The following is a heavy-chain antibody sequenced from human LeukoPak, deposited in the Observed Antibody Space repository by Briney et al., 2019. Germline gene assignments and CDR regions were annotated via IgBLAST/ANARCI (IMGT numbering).Heavy chain of an antibody. D-gene: IGHD2-15*01. Sequence: AAVKVSCKASGGTFSSYAISWVRQAPGQGVGWMGRIIPIFGTANYAQKFQGRVTITTDESTSTAYMELRSLRSEHTAVYYCARDCSGGSCDHFDYWGQGTLVTVSS. CDR2: IIPIFGTA. V-gene: IGHV1-69*05. J-gene: IGHJ4*02. CDR3: ARDCSGGSCDHFDY. CDR1: GGTFSSYA.